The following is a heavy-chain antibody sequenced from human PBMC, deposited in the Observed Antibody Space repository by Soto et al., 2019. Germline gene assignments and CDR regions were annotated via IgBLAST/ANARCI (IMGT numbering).Heavy chain of an antibody. D-gene: IGHD3-3*01. V-gene: IGHV3-30*18. CDR2: ISYDGSDK. CDR1: GFTFSSSG. Sequence: QVQLVESGGGVVQPGRSLRLSCAASGFTFSSSGMHWVRQAPGKGLEWVAGISYDGSDKRYADSVKGQFTISRDNSKNTLYLQINSLRTEDTAVYYCAKGTGFLEWLWGQGTLVTVSS. J-gene: IGHJ4*02. CDR3: AKGTGFLEWL.